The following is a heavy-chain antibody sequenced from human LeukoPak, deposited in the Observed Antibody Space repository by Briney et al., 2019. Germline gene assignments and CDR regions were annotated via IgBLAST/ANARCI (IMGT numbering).Heavy chain of an antibody. CDR3: ARARLQYGDYVGAFDI. D-gene: IGHD4-17*01. CDR1: GGSIISDNYY. V-gene: IGHV4-30-4*08. Sequence: SETLSLTCTVSGGSIISDNYYWSWIRQPPGKGLEWIGYIYYSGSTYYNPSLQSRLTISVDTSKNQFSLRLSSVSVADTAVYYCARARLQYGDYVGAFDIWGQGTMVTVSS. CDR2: IYYSGST. J-gene: IGHJ3*02.